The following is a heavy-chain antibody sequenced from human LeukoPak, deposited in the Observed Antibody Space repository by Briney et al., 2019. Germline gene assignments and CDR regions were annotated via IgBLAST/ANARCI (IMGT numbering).Heavy chain of an antibody. Sequence: GGSLRLSCAASGFTFDDYAMHWVRQAPGKGLEWVSGISSNSGSIGYADSVKGRFTISRDNAKNSLYLQMNSLRAEDTALYYCAKDRSSSWYDYFDYWGQGTLVTVSS. V-gene: IGHV3-9*01. CDR2: ISSNSGSI. CDR3: AKDRSSSWYDYFDY. D-gene: IGHD6-13*01. J-gene: IGHJ4*02. CDR1: GFTFDDYA.